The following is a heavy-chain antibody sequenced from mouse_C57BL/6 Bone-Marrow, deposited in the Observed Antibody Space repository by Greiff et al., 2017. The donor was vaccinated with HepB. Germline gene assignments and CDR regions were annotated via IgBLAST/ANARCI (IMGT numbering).Heavy chain of an antibody. CDR2: INPNNGGT. Sequence: VQLQQSGPELVKPGASVKISCKASGYTFTDYYMNWVKQSHGKSLEWIGDINPNNGGTSYKQKFKGKATLTVDKSSSTAYMELRSLTSEDSAVYYCARDYDYDGDYWGQGTTLTVSS. CDR1: GYTFTDYY. CDR3: ARDYDYDGDY. D-gene: IGHD2-4*01. V-gene: IGHV1-26*01. J-gene: IGHJ2*01.